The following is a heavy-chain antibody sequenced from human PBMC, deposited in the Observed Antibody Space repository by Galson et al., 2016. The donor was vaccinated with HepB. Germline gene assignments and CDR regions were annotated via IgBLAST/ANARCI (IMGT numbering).Heavy chain of an antibody. CDR1: GFTFGDHT. CDR3: ARAPYSSSSIDL. V-gene: IGHV3-48*04. CDR2: ISRNSANK. J-gene: IGHJ5*02. D-gene: IGHD6-6*01. Sequence: SLRLSCAASGFTFGDHTMEWVRQAPGKGLERISFISRNSANKYYADSVKGRFTISRDNDKNSLYLQMNSLSAEDTAVYYCARAPYSSSSIDLWGQGTLVTVSS.